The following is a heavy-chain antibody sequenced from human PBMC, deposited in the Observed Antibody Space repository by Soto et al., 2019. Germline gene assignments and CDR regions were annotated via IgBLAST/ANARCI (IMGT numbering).Heavy chain of an antibody. CDR1: GASVSSCGYF. Sequence: QVHLQESGPGLVKPSQTLSLTCSVSGASVSSCGYFWTWIRQLPGKGLEWIGYIYSSGATHYNPSLMSRLPMSLDTSRNQFSLKLTSMTVADTAFYSCAVHRATPGVALSNCFGPWGLGSLVTVSS. CDR2: IYSSGAT. CDR3: AVHRATPGVALSNCFGP. J-gene: IGHJ5*02. V-gene: IGHV4-31*02. D-gene: IGHD3-10*01.